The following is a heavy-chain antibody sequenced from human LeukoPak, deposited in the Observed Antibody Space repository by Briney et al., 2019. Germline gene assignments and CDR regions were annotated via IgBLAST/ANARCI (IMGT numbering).Heavy chain of an antibody. CDR2: IASDGSHT. V-gene: IGHV3-30-3*01. CDR3: ARERQDTILHSGAFDI. Sequence: GGSLRLSCAASGFTFSTYFMHWVRQAPGKGLEWVADIASDGSHTFYVESVKGRFTISRDNSKNTLYLHMNSLRAEDTAVYFCARERQDTILHSGAFDIWGQGTMVTVSS. CDR1: GFTFSTYF. J-gene: IGHJ3*02. D-gene: IGHD2-21*01.